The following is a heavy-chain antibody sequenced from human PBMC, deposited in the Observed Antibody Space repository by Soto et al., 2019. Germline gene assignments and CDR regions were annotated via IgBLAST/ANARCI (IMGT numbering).Heavy chain of an antibody. CDR3: ATPQDYDDCLDY. Sequence: GASVKVSCKASGYTFTSYAMHWVRQAPGQRLEWMGWINAGNGNTKYSQKFQGRVTITRDTSASTAYMELSSLRSEDTAVYYCATPQDYDDCLDYWGQGTLVTVSS. J-gene: IGHJ4*02. D-gene: IGHD3-22*01. CDR2: INAGNGNT. V-gene: IGHV1-3*01. CDR1: GYTFTSYA.